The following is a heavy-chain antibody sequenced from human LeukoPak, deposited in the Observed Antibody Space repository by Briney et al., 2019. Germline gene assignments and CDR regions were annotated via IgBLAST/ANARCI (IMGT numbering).Heavy chain of an antibody. CDR2: IYTSGST. J-gene: IGHJ4*02. Sequence: SETLSLTCTVSGGSLNGYYWSWIRQPPGKGLEWIGYIYTSGSTNYNPSLKSRVTISVDTSKNQFSLKVSSVTAEDTAVYYCARGYVFFFHYWGRGTLVTVS. CDR3: ARGYVFFFHY. D-gene: IGHD6-13*01. CDR1: GGSLNGYY. V-gene: IGHV4-4*09.